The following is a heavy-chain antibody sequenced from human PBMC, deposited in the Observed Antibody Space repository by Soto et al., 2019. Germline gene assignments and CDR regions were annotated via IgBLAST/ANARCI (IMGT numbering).Heavy chain of an antibody. V-gene: IGHV4-39*01. Sequence: SETLSLTCTVSGGSISSSSYYWGWIRQPPGKGLEWIGSIYYSGSTYYNPSLKSRVTISVDTSKNQFSLKLSSVTAADTAVYYCARHYGAMAEEYFDYWGQGTLVTVSS. CDR1: GGSISSSSYY. J-gene: IGHJ4*02. D-gene: IGHD4-17*01. CDR3: ARHYGAMAEEYFDY. CDR2: IYYSGST.